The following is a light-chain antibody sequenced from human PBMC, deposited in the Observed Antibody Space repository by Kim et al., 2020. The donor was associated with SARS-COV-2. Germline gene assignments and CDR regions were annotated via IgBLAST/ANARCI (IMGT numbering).Light chain of an antibody. CDR3: QSYDSSLWV. V-gene: IGLV6-57*01. CDR1: SGSIASNY. CDR2: EVN. J-gene: IGLJ3*02. Sequence: LTQPHSVSESPGKTVTISCTRSSGSIASNYVQWYQQRPGSSPTTVIYEVNQRPSGVPDRFSGSIDSSSNSASLTISGLKTEDEADYYCQSYDSSLWVFGGGTQLTVL.